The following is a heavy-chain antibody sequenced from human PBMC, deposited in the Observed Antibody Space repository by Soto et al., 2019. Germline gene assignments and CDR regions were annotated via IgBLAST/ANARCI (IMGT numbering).Heavy chain of an antibody. V-gene: IGHV1-18*04. J-gene: IGHJ4*02. D-gene: IGHD6-25*01. CDR3: VRDPQRNDY. CDR2: ISANRGNT. Sequence: QVQLVQSGPEVKKHGASVKVSCKASGYSFTSYDVSWVRQAPGQGLEWMGWISANRGNTDYAQKFRGRVTTTTETSTSPAYMDLRSLRSDDTAVYYCVRDPQRNDYWGQGTLVTVSS. CDR1: GYSFTSYD.